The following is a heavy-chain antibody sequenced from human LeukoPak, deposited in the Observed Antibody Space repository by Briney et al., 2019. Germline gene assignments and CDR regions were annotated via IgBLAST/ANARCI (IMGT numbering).Heavy chain of an antibody. D-gene: IGHD4-17*01. CDR2: IYYTGST. V-gene: IGHV4-59*11. J-gene: IGHJ4*02. Sequence: GSLRLSCAASGFTFSSHGINWIRQPPGKGLEWIGYIYYTGSTKYNPSLKSRVTISVDTSKNQFSLKLSSVTAADTAVYYCARVTVHGYSDYWGQGTLVTVSS. CDR3: ARVTVHGYSDY. CDR1: GFTFSSHG.